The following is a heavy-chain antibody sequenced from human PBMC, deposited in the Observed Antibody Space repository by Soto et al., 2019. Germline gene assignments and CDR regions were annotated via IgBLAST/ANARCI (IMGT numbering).Heavy chain of an antibody. CDR1: GFSVRSNN. J-gene: IGHJ4*02. V-gene: IGHV3-66*01. CDR2: IYSGDNT. CDR3: AREVRAATGTDY. D-gene: IGHD6-13*01. Sequence: EVQLVESGGGLVQPGGSLRLSCAASGFSVRSNNMNWVRQAPGKGLEWVSVIYSGDNTYYADSVKGRFTVSRDNSKNTLYLQMNSLRAEDTAVYYCAREVRAATGTDYWGQGTLVTDSS.